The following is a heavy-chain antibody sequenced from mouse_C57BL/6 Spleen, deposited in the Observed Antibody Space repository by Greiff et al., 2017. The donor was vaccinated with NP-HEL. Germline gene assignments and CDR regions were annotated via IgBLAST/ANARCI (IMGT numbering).Heavy chain of an antibody. D-gene: IGHD1-1*01. CDR1: GYTFTDYY. CDR2: INPYNGGT. J-gene: IGHJ1*03. V-gene: IGHV1-19*01. CDR3: ARDETVVAKGYFDV. Sequence: EVQLQQSGPVLVKPGASVKMSCKASGYTFTDYYMNWVKQSHGKSLEWIGVINPYNGGTSYNQKFKGKATLTVDKSSSTAYMELNSLTSEDSAVYYCARDETVVAKGYFDVWGTGTTVTVSS.